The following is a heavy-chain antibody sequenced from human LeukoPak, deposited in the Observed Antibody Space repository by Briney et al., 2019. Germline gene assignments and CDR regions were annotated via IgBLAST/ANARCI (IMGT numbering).Heavy chain of an antibody. CDR3: ARDEWFGGYYYGMDV. Sequence: PGRSLRLSCAASGFTFSSYAMHWVRQAPGKGLEWVAVISYDGSNKYYADSVKGRFTISRDNSKNTLYLQMNSLRAEDTAVYYCARDEWFGGYYYGMDVWGQGTTVTVSS. V-gene: IGHV3-30-3*01. CDR2: ISYDGSNK. J-gene: IGHJ6*02. D-gene: IGHD3-10*01. CDR1: GFTFSSYA.